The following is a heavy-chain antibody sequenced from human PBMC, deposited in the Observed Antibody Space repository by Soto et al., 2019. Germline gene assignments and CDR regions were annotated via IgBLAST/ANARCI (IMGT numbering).Heavy chain of an antibody. CDR3: AKDKGYSSSWYDAFDI. CDR1: GFTFSSYG. Sequence: GGSLRLSCAASGFTFSSYGMHWVRQAPGKGLEWVAVISYDGSNKYYADSVKGRFTISRDNSKNTLYLQMNSLRAEDTAVYYCAKDKGYSSSWYDAFDIWGQGTMVTVS. D-gene: IGHD6-13*01. J-gene: IGHJ3*02. CDR2: ISYDGSNK. V-gene: IGHV3-30*18.